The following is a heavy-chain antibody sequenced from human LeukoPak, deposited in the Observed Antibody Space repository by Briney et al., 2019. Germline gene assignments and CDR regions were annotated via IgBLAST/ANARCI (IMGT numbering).Heavy chain of an antibody. CDR3: AKDPWGSRGYFDY. CDR1: GFTFSGNA. J-gene: IGHJ4*02. Sequence: GGSLRLSCAASGFTFSGNAMIWVRQAPGKGLEWVSAISGSGSDTYYADSVKGRFTIFRGNSKNTVYLRMNSLRAEDTAVYYCAKDPWGSRGYFDYWGQGTLVTVSS. V-gene: IGHV3-23*01. D-gene: IGHD7-27*01. CDR2: ISGSGSDT.